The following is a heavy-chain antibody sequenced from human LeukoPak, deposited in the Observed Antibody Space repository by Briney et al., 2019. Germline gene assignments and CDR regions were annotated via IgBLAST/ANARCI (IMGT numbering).Heavy chain of an antibody. J-gene: IGHJ5*02. D-gene: IGHD3-16*02. CDR1: APFIRISSYY. CDR2: DYSTGNI. Sequence: SESPSLTCTLAAPFIRISSYYSGSARPPAGNWLEWLRPDYSTGNIYYNPSLESRVTMSVDKSRNYFSLMMSSVTAADTAVYYCARDPGGYDYVWGSYRYRSNWFDPWGQGTLVTVSS. CDR3: ARDPGGYDYVWGSYRYRSNWFDP. V-gene: IGHV4-39*02.